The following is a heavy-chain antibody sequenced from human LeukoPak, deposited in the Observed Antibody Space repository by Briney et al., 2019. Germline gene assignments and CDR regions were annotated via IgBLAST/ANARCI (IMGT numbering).Heavy chain of an antibody. CDR1: GFTFDDYG. CDR2: INWNGGST. Sequence: PGGSLGLSCAASGFTFDDYGMSWVRQPPGKGLEWVSGINWNGGSTGYADSVKGRFTISRDNAKNSLYLQMNSLRAEDTAVYYCARGYCSGGSCYPSDYWGQGTLVTVSS. J-gene: IGHJ4*02. D-gene: IGHD2-15*01. CDR3: ARGYCSGGSCYPSDY. V-gene: IGHV3-20*04.